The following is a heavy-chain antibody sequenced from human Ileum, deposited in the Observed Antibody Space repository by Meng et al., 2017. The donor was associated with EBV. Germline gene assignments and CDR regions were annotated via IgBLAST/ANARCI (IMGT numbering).Heavy chain of an antibody. Sequence: EVQVGGSGGGLIKPGESLRLSCAASGFTFTNAHMTWLGQAPGKGLEWVGRIRRTTDGGTTDYAAPVKGRFPISRDDSKNTLYLQMNSLKTEDTAVYYCTDVGGDMIWGQGTLVTVSS. CDR3: TDVGGDMI. CDR2: IRRTTDGGTT. V-gene: IGHV3-15*01. J-gene: IGHJ4*02. D-gene: IGHD3-16*01. CDR1: GFTFTNAH.